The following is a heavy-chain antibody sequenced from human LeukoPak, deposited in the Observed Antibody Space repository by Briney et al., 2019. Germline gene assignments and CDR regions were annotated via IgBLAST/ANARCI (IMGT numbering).Heavy chain of an antibody. CDR1: GGSISSSSYY. V-gene: IGHV4-39*01. J-gene: IGHJ4*02. CDR3: AGNGRIAAAASFIIDY. CDR2: IYYSGST. Sequence: SETLSLTCTVSGGSISSSSYYWGWIRQPPGKGLEWIGSIYYSGSTYYNPSLKSRVTISVDTSKTQFSLKLSSVTAADTAVYYCAGNGRIAAAASFIIDYWGQGTLVTVSS. D-gene: IGHD6-13*01.